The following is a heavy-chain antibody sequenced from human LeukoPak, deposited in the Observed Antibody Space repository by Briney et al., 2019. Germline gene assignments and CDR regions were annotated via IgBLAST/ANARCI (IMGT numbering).Heavy chain of an antibody. CDR1: GGSISGYY. Sequence: SETLSLTCAVYGGSISGYYWSWIRQPPGQGLEWIGEINHSGSTNYNPSLKSRVTISVDTSKNKFSLKLSSVTAADTAVYYCASRDVERVATTTKFDYWGQGTLVTVSS. CDR3: ASRDVERVATTTKFDY. J-gene: IGHJ4*02. CDR2: INHSGST. D-gene: IGHD5-12*01. V-gene: IGHV4-34*01.